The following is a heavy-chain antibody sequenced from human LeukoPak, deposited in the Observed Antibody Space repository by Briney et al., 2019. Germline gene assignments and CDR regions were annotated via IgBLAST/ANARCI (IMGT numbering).Heavy chain of an antibody. V-gene: IGHV1-8*02. Sequence: ASVKVSCKASGYTFIDYDINWVRQATGQGLEWMGWMKPNSGNTGYAQKFQGRVTMTRNTSISTAYMELSSLRSEDTAVYYCARTGIGYCSGGSCSGLGYWGQGTLVTVSS. CDR2: MKPNSGNT. J-gene: IGHJ4*02. D-gene: IGHD2-15*01. CDR3: ARTGIGYCSGGSCSGLGY. CDR1: GYTFIDYD.